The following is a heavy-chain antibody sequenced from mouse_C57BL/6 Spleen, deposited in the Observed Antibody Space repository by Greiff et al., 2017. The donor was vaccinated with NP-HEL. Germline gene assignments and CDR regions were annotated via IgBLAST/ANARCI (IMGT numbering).Heavy chain of an antibody. D-gene: IGHD1-1*01. V-gene: IGHV5-9-1*02. CDR2: ISSGGDYI. CDR1: GFTFSSYA. J-gene: IGHJ4*01. CDR3: TRDNYYGSSYDAMDY. Sequence: EVQGVESGEGLVKPGGSLKLSCAASGFTFSSYAMSWVRQTPEKRLEWVAYISSGGDYIYYADTVKGRFTISRDNARNTLYLQMSSLKSEDTAMYYCTRDNYYGSSYDAMDYWGQGTSVTVSS.